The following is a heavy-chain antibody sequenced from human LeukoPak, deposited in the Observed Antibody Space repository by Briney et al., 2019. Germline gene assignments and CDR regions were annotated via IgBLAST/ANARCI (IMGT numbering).Heavy chain of an antibody. CDR1: GGAFSDYY. D-gene: IGHD5-24*01. V-gene: IGHV4-34*01. CDR2: INHRGST. Sequence: KPSENPSPTCAGYGGAFSDYYLTWIRQPPGKGLGWIGEINHRGSTNYNPSLQSRVTISVDTSKNQFSLKLTSVTAADTAVYYCASRHGYYNWFDPWGQGTLVTVSS. CDR3: ASRHGYYNWFDP. J-gene: IGHJ5*02.